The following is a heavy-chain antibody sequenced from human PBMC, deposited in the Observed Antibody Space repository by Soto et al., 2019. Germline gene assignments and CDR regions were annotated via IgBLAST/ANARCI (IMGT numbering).Heavy chain of an antibody. CDR3: AKDYYHDSTVLSLDP. CDR2: ISASGSSV. D-gene: IGHD3-22*01. J-gene: IGHJ5*02. V-gene: IGHV3-23*01. Sequence: GGSLRLSCEASGFSLGRYAMSWVRQAPGKGSEWISVISASGSSVSYADSVKGRFTISKDNSENTLFLQVNSLRVEDTAAYYCAKDYYHDSTVLSLDPWGQGTLVTVSS. CDR1: GFSLGRYA.